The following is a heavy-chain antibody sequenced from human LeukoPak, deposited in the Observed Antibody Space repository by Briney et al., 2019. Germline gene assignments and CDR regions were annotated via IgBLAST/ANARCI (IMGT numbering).Heavy chain of an antibody. CDR3: ASYGYYDFWSGYLN. CDR1: GFTFSRYG. D-gene: IGHD3-3*01. V-gene: IGHV3-30*02. J-gene: IGHJ4*02. CDR2: IRYDGSNK. Sequence: GGSLRLSCAASGFTFSRYGMHWVRQAPGKGLEWVAFIRYDGSNKYYADSVKGRFTISRDNAKNSLYLQMNSLRAEDTAVYYCASYGYYDFWSGYLNWGQGTLVTVSS.